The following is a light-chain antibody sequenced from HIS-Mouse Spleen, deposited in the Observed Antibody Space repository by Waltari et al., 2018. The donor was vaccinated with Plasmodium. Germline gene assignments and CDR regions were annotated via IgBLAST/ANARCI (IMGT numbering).Light chain of an antibody. CDR1: QSVSSN. CDR3: QQYNNWSFT. Sequence: EIVLTQSPATLSVSPGASATVSCRASQSVSSNLAWYQQKPGQAPRLLIYGASTRATGIPARFSGSGSGTEFTLTISSLQSEDFAVYYCQQYNNWSFTFGPGTKVDIK. CDR2: GAS. V-gene: IGKV3-15*01. J-gene: IGKJ3*01.